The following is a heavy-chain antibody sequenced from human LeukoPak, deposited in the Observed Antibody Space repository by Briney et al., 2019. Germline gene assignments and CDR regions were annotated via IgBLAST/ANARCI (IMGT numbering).Heavy chain of an antibody. CDR1: GGSISSAGHY. D-gene: IGHD2-2*01. J-gene: IGHJ4*02. CDR2: IYFSGSS. Sequence: SETLSLTCTVSGGSISSAGHYWTWIRQLPGKGLEWLGYIYFSGSSYHNPSLKSRLNISVDTSTNQFSLKLSSVTAADTAVYYCARVHCSSTSCSGGDYWGQGTLVTVSS. V-gene: IGHV4-31*03. CDR3: ARVHCSSTSCSGGDY.